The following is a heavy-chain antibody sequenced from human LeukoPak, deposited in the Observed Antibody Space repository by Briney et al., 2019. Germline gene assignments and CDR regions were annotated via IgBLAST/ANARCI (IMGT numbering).Heavy chain of an antibody. J-gene: IGHJ3*02. CDR1: GYTFTSYG. D-gene: IGHD1-26*01. Sequence: GASVKVSCKASGYTFTSYGISWVRQAPGQGLEWMGWISAYNGNTNYAQKLQGRVTMTTDTSTSTAYMELRSLRSDDTAVYYCARDLRHSDIVTTSDTFDIWGQGTLVTVSS. CDR3: ARDLRHSDIVTTSDTFDI. V-gene: IGHV1-18*01. CDR2: ISAYNGNT.